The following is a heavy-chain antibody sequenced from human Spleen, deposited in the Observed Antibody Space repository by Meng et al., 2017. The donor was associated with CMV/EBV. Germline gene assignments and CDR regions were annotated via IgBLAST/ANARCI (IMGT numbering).Heavy chain of an antibody. D-gene: IGHD1-26*01. J-gene: IGHJ4*02. CDR2: IYPGDSDA. Sequence: GSLRLSCKGSGYSFTRYWIGWVRQMPGKGLEWMAFIYPGDSDARYSPSFQGQVTISADKSISTAYLQWSSLKASDTAMYYCARMGDSGIYYGDYWGQGTLVTVSS. CDR3: ARMGDSGIYYGDY. V-gene: IGHV5-51*01. CDR1: GYSFTRYW.